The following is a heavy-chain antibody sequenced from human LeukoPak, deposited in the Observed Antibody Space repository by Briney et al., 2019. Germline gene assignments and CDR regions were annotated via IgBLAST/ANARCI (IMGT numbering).Heavy chain of an antibody. V-gene: IGHV3-7*01. Sequence: PGGSLRLSCAASGFTFSTYWMTWVRRAPGKGLEWVANMRRDGGEAYYVDAVKGRFTISRDNAKNSLYLQMNSLGAEDSAVYYCARVQYDVLTHYYLDFWGQGTLVTVSS. CDR1: GFTFSTYW. D-gene: IGHD3-9*01. CDR3: ARVQYDVLTHYYLDF. CDR2: MRRDGGEA. J-gene: IGHJ4*02.